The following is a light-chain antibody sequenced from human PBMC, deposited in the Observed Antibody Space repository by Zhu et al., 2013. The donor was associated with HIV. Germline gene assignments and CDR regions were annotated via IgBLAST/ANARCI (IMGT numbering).Light chain of an antibody. V-gene: IGKV3-11*01. CDR1: QSVGNF. CDR3: QQRTHWPQT. Sequence: ETVLTQSPGTLSLSPGERASLSCRASQSVGNFLAWYQHEPGQSPRLLIYDASHRATGVPTRFSGSGSGTDFTLTISSLEPEDFAVYFCQQRTHWPQTFGRGTKVEV. J-gene: IGKJ1*01. CDR2: DAS.